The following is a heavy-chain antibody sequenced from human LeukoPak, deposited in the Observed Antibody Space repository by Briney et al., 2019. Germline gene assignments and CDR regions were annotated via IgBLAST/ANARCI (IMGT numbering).Heavy chain of an antibody. CDR3: ARDDYDSSGYYGWFDP. CDR2: IIPILGIA. CDR1: GGTFSSYT. Sequence: SVKVSCKASGGTFSSYTISWVRQAPGQGLEWMGRIIPILGIANYAQKFQGRVMITADKSTSTAYMELSSLRSEDTAVYYCARDDYDSSGYYGWFDPWGQGTLVTVSS. D-gene: IGHD3-22*01. J-gene: IGHJ5*02. V-gene: IGHV1-69*04.